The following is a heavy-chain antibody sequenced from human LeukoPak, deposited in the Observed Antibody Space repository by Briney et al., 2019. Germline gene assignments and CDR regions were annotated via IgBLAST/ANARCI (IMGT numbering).Heavy chain of an antibody. CDR1: GFTSSSYC. J-gene: IGHJ4*02. CDR3: ARAPYCIGGSCRFDY. V-gene: IGHV3-7*03. CDR2: IKQDGSEK. D-gene: IGHD2-15*01. Sequence: GGSLRLSCAVSGFTSSSYCMSWVRQAPGKGLEWVANIKQDGSEKYYVDSVKGRFTISRDNAKNSLYLQINSLRAEDTAVYYCARAPYCIGGSCRFDYWGQGTLVTVSS.